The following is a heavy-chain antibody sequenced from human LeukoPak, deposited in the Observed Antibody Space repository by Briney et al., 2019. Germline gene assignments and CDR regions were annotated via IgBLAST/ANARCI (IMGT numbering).Heavy chain of an antibody. CDR2: ISYDGSNK. CDR3: ARALLGTAAAVTLYYFDY. V-gene: IGHV3-30-3*01. Sequence: AGGSLRLSCAASGFTFSSYAMHWVRQAPGKGLEWVAVISYDGSNKYYADSVKGRFTISRDSSKNTLYLQMNSLRAEDTAVYYCARALLGTAAAVTLYYFDYWGQGTLVTVSS. J-gene: IGHJ4*02. CDR1: GFTFSSYA. D-gene: IGHD6-13*01.